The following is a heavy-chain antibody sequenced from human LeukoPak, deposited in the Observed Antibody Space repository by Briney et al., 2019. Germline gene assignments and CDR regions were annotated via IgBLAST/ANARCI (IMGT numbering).Heavy chain of an antibody. CDR3: ARDGDSGRRAFDI. CDR1: GFTFSSYA. D-gene: IGHD6-19*01. J-gene: IGHJ3*02. V-gene: IGHV3-23*01. CDR2: ISGSGGST. Sequence: GGSLRLSCAASGFTFSSYAMSWVRQAPGKGLEWVSAISGSGGSTYYADSVKGRFTISRDNSWNTLYLQMNSLRAEDTAVYYCARDGDSGRRAFDIWSQGTLVTVSS.